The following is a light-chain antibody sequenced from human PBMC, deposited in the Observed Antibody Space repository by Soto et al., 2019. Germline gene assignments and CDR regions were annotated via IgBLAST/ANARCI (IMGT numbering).Light chain of an antibody. CDR3: QQYNNWPLT. V-gene: IGKV3-15*01. J-gene: IGKJ4*01. CDR2: GAS. CDR1: HRVSSY. Sequence: EILMTQYPATLSVSPGESATLSCRASHRVSSYLAWYQQKPGQAPRLLIYGASTSATGIPARFSGSGSGTVFTLTISSLQSEDFAVSFCQQYNNWPLTFGGGTKVEIK.